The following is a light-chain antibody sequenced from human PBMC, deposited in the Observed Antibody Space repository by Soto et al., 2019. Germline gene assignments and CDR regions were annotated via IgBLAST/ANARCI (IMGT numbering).Light chain of an antibody. J-gene: IGLJ1*01. CDR1: NSDIGIYDF. V-gene: IGLV2-14*01. Sequence: QSVLTQPASVSGTPGQSITISCTGSNSDIGIYDFVSWYQHHPARAPKLIVSEVSHRPSGVSNRFSGSKSGNTASLTISGLQSEDEADYYCISYTSDDVRYVFGTGTKVTVL. CDR2: EVS. CDR3: ISYTSDDVRYV.